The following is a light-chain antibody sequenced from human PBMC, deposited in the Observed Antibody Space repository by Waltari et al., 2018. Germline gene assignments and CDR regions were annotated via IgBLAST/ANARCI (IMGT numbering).Light chain of an antibody. J-gene: IGLJ1*01. V-gene: IGLV2-14*03. CDR3: SSYTTGSTRYV. Sequence: QSALTQPASVSGSPGQSITISCTGTSSDIGAYNFVSWYQKHPGKAPKVMIYDVNNRPSGVSSRFSGSESGNTASLTISWLQAEDEAGYYCSSYTTGSTRYVFGSGTKVTVL. CDR2: DVN. CDR1: SSDIGAYNF.